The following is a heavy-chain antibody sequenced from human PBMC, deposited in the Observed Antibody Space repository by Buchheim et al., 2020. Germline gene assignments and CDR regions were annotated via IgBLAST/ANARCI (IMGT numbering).Heavy chain of an antibody. V-gene: IGHV1-8*01. CDR3: TRTMVRGRPAMDV. J-gene: IGHJ6*02. CDR1: GYPFTSYD. Sequence: QVQLVQSGAEVKKPGASVKVSCKTSGYPFTSYDINWVRQASGQGLECLGWMNPNNGLTGYAPRFQGRVTMTWDTSISTAYLELRGLTSKDTAIYYCTRTMVRGRPAMDVWGQGTT. D-gene: IGHD3-10*01. CDR2: MNPNNGLT.